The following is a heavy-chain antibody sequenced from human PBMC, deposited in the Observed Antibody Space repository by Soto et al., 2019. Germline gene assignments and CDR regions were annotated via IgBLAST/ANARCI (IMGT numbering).Heavy chain of an antibody. CDR1: GFTFSSYS. V-gene: IGHV3-48*02. CDR2: ISSSSTTI. D-gene: IGHD2-2*01. CDR3: ARAIGRSSTSCYGEDDY. J-gene: IGHJ4*02. Sequence: EVQLVESGGGLVQPGGSLRLSCAASGFTFSSYSMNWVRQAPGKGLEWVSYISSSSTTIYYADSVKGRFTISRDNAKNSLYLQMNSLRDEDTAVYYCARAIGRSSTSCYGEDDYWGQGTLVTVSS.